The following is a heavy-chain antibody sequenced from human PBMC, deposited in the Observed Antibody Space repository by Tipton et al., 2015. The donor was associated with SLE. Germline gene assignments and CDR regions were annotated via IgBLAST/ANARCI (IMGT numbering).Heavy chain of an antibody. CDR1: FSSLNSGSYY. V-gene: IGHV4-61*02. CDR3: ARGEANWGQIFSY. J-gene: IGHJ4*02. CDR2: TYRSGST. D-gene: IGHD7-27*01. Sequence: TLSLPFPFSFSSLNSGSYYWRWIRQPAGKGLEWIGRTYRSGSTNYNPSLKSRVTISVDTSKNQFSLKLSSVTAADTAVYYCARGEANWGQIFSYWGQGTLVTVSS.